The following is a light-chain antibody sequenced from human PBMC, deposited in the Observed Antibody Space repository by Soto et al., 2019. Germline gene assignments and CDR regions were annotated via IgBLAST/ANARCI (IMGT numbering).Light chain of an antibody. J-gene: IGLJ7*01. CDR2: TNS. CDR1: NFNIRNNY. Sequence: QSVLTQPPSASGTPGQRVTISCSGRNFNIRNNYVYWHQQHPGTAPKLLIHTNSRRPPEVPDRFSGSKSGTSASLVISGLRSEDEAEYYCASWDDSLSGTVFGGGTQLTVL. V-gene: IGLV1-47*01. CDR3: ASWDDSLSGTV.